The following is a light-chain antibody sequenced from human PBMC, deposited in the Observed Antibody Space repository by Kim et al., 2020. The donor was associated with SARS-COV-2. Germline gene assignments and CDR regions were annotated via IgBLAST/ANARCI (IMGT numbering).Light chain of an antibody. CDR1: YSNIGSYYD. J-gene: IGLJ2*01. V-gene: IGLV1-40*01. CDR3: QSYDRSLSSVV. Sequence: SVLTQPPSVSGAPGQRVTISCTGDYSNIGSYYDVHWYQQFPGTAPKLLIYGNSNRPSGVPDRFSAAKSGTSASLAITGLQPEDEADYYCQSYDRSLSSVVFGGGTQLTVL. CDR2: GNS.